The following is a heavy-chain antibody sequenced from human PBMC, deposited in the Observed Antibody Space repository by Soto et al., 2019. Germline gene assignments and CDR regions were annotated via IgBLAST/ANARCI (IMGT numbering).Heavy chain of an antibody. V-gene: IGHV1-3*01. J-gene: IGHJ4*01. Sequence: QVQLVQSEVAVKKPGASVQVSCKAPGYTFTTSAMHWVRQAPGQRLEWMGWINAGNGKTKYSQKFKCRVTITRDISATIAYMELSSLRSEDTAIYYCAQAGDDCSTPNCNILDFWGDRALVTVSS. D-gene: IGHD2-2*02. CDR2: INAGNGKT. CDR1: GYTFTTSA. CDR3: AQAGDDCSTPNCNILDF.